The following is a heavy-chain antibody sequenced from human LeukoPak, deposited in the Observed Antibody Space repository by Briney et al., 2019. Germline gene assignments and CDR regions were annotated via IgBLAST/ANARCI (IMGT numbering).Heavy chain of an antibody. J-gene: IGHJ3*02. CDR3: ARGGTTGTTSPLRAFDI. Sequence: SETLSLTCTVSGGSISSSSYYWGWIRQPPGKGLEWIGSIYYSGNTYYNPSLKSRVTISLDTSKTQFSLKLSSVTAADTAVYYCARGGTTGTTSPLRAFDIWGQGTMVTVSS. CDR1: GGSISSSSYY. V-gene: IGHV4-39*07. D-gene: IGHD1-1*01. CDR2: IYYSGNT.